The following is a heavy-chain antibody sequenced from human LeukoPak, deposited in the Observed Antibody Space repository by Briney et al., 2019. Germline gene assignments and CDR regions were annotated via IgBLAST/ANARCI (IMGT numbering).Heavy chain of an antibody. J-gene: IGHJ5*02. Sequence: SETLSLTCAVYGGSFSGYYWSWIRQPPGKGLEWIGEINHSGSTKYNPSLKSRVTISVDTSKNQFSLKLSSVTAADTAVYYYARAGYDYVWGSYRANWFDPWGQGTLVTVSS. V-gene: IGHV4-34*01. CDR2: INHSGST. CDR1: GGSFSGYY. CDR3: ARAGYDYVWGSYRANWFDP. D-gene: IGHD3-16*02.